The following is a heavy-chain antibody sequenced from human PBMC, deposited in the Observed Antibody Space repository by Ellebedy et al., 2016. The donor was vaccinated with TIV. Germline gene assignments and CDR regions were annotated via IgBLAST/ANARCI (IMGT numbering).Heavy chain of an antibody. Sequence: GESLKISXAASGFTFSSYWMHWVRQAPGKGPVWVSRIDRDGGGIHHADSVRGRFTISRDNAKNTLYLEMSSLRADDTGVYYCVRGGPARGSIHPDYWGQGTLVTVSS. V-gene: IGHV3-74*01. CDR2: IDRDGGGI. CDR1: GFTFSSYW. J-gene: IGHJ4*02. CDR3: VRGGPARGSIHPDY. D-gene: IGHD2-2*01.